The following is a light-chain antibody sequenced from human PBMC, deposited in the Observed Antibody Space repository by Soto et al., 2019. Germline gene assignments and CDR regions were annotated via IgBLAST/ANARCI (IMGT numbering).Light chain of an antibody. CDR2: DAS. CDR1: QSVSNY. V-gene: IGKV3-11*01. CDR3: HHRGT. J-gene: IGKJ5*01. Sequence: EIVLTQSPATLSLSPGERATLSCRASQSVSNYLGWYQQKPGQAPRLLIYDASNRATGIPARFSGSGSGTDFTLTISSLEPEDFAVYYCHHRGTFGQGTRLDIK.